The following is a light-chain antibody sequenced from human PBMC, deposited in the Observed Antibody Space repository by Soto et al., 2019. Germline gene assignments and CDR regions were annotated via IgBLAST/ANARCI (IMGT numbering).Light chain of an antibody. V-gene: IGLV2-14*03. CDR1: SSDVGGYNY. Sequence: QSALTQPASVSGSPGQSITISCTGSSSDVGGYNYVSWYQQHPGKAPKLMIYDVSNRPSGVSNRFSGSKSGNTASLSISGIQAEDEADYYCISYTIRSTPIFGVGTKLTVL. J-gene: IGLJ2*01. CDR3: ISYTIRSTPI. CDR2: DVS.